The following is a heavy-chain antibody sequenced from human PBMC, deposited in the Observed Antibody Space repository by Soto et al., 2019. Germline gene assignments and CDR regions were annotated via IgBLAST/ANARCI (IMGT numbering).Heavy chain of an antibody. Sequence: EVQLVESGGGLVQPGGSLRLSCAASGFTFNNYWMGWVRQAPGKGLEWVANIKQDGSEKYYEDSLKGRFTISRDNAKNSLYLQMNSLRVEDTAVYYCARDPGCSDGSGWYYFDCWGQGALVTGSS. CDR3: ARDPGCSDGSGWYYFDC. J-gene: IGHJ4*02. CDR1: GFTFNNYW. V-gene: IGHV3-7*01. CDR2: IKQDGSEK. D-gene: IGHD6-13*01.